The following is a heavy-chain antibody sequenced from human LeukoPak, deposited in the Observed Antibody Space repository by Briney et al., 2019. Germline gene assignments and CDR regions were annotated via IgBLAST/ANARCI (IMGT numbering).Heavy chain of an antibody. CDR2: INHSGST. V-gene: IGHV4-34*01. Sequence: SETLSLTCAVYGGSFSGYYWSWIRQPPGKGLEWIGEINHSGSTNYNPSLKSRVTISVDTSKNQFSLKLSSVTAADTAVYYCARDPSYYYDSSGNAFDIWGQGTMVTVSS. CDR1: GGSFSGYY. D-gene: IGHD3-22*01. CDR3: ARDPSYYYDSSGNAFDI. J-gene: IGHJ3*02.